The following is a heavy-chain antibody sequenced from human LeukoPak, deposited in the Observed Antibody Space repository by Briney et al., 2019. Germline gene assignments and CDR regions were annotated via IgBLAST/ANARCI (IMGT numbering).Heavy chain of an antibody. J-gene: IGHJ4*02. Sequence: SETLSLTCTVSGGSISSSSYYWGWIRQPPGKGLEWIGSIYYSGSTYYNPSLKSRVTISVDTSKNQFSLKLSSVTAADTAVYYCARAVALRYYFNYWGQGTLVTVSS. CDR3: ARAVALRYYFNY. V-gene: IGHV4-39*07. CDR2: IYYSGST. D-gene: IGHD6-19*01. CDR1: GGSISSSSYY.